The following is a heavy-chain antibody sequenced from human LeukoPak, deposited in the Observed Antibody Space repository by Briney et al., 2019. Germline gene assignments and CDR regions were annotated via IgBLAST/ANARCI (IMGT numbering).Heavy chain of an antibody. CDR3: ATARKEQLVLGPSYFDY. Sequence: ASVKVSCKVSGYTLTELPMHWVRQAPGKGREWMGGFDPEDGETIYAQKFQGRVTMTEDTSTDTAYMELSSLRSEDTAVYYCATARKEQLVLGPSYFDYWGQGTLVTVSS. D-gene: IGHD6-6*01. CDR2: FDPEDGET. CDR1: GYTLTELP. J-gene: IGHJ4*02. V-gene: IGHV1-24*01.